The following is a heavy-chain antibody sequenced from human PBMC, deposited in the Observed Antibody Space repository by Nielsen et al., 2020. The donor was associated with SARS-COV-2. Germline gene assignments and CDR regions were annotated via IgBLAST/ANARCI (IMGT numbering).Heavy chain of an antibody. CDR2: MYYTGRT. V-gene: IGHV4-59*08. J-gene: IGHJ4*02. Sequence: SETLSLTCTVSGGSMSPYYWSWIRQPPGKGLEWIGYMYYTGRTNYNPSLKSRLTISIDTSKNQFFLKLGSVTAADTAVYYCAKTPPDYDSVWGNYRYITSGDYWGQGTLVTVSS. CDR1: GGSMSPYY. D-gene: IGHD3-16*02. CDR3: AKTPPDYDSVWGNYRYITSGDY.